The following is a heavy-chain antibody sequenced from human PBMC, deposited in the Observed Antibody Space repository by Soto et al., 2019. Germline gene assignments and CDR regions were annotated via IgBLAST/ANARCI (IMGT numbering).Heavy chain of an antibody. CDR1: GFTFNNFW. V-gene: IGHV3-74*01. Sequence: EVQLVESGGGLVQPGGSLRLSCAASGFTFNNFWMHWVRQAPGKGLVWISRINNDGSSRSYAASVKGRFTISRDNAKITLFLQTSMPRVDDTAVHYCALGVAVITGSWFWAQGSLFT. D-gene: IGHD2-21*01. J-gene: IGHJ4*02. CDR3: ALGVAVITGSWF. CDR2: INNDGSSR.